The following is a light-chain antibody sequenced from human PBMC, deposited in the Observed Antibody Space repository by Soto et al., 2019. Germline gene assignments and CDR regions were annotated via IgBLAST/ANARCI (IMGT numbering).Light chain of an antibody. CDR2: GAS. CDR1: QSVSNN. J-gene: IGKJ5*01. V-gene: IGKV3-15*01. CDR3: QQYNNWPPA. Sequence: EIVLTQSPATLSLSPGERATLSCRASQSVSNNLAWYQQKPGQAPRLLIYGASTRATGIPARFSGSGSGTEFTLTISSLQSEDFAVYYCQQYNNWPPAFGQGTRLEIK.